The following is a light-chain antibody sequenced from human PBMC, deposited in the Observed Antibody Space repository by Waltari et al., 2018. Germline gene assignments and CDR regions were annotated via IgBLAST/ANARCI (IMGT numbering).Light chain of an antibody. J-gene: IGLJ3*02. CDR2: DDN. Sequence: QSALTQPASVSGSPGQSITISCTGTSSDVGNYTLVSWYQQYPGKAPKVMIYDDNRRRSGVSVRFSGSKSGDTSSLTISGVQAEDEADYYCCSYAGSYTWVFGGGTKLTVL. CDR1: SSDVGNYTL. CDR3: CSYAGSYTWV. V-gene: IGLV2-23*01.